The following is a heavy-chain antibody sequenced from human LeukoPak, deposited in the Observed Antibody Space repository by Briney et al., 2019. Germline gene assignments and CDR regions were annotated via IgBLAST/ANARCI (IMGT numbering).Heavy chain of an antibody. CDR2: ISYDGSNK. V-gene: IGHV3-30*18. Sequence: GGSLRLSCAASGFTFSSYGMHWVRQAPGKGLEWGAVISYDGSNKYYADSVKGRFTISRDNSKNTLYLQMNSLRAEDTAVYYCAKDLSSGWYTGYFDYWGQGTLVTVSS. J-gene: IGHJ4*02. D-gene: IGHD6-19*01. CDR1: GFTFSSYG. CDR3: AKDLSSGWYTGYFDY.